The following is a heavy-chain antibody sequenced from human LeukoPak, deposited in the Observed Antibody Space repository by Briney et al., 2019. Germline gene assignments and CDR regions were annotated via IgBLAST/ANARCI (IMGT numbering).Heavy chain of an antibody. Sequence: GGSLRLSCAASGFTFDDYAMHWVRQAPGKGLEWVSLISWDGGSTYYADSVKGRFTISRDNSKNSLYLQMNSLRAEDTALYYCAKDSRPTRYSSNYYYYMDVWGKGTTVTVSS. CDR2: ISWDGGST. CDR1: GFTFDDYA. D-gene: IGHD6-19*01. J-gene: IGHJ6*03. CDR3: AKDSRPTRYSSNYYYYMDV. V-gene: IGHV3-43D*03.